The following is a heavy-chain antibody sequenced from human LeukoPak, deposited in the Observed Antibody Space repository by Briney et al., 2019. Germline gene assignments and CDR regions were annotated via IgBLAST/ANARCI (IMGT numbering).Heavy chain of an antibody. V-gene: IGHV3-53*01. D-gene: IGHD7-27*01. Sequence: GGSLRLSCAASGFTVSSNYMSWVRQAPGKGLEWVSVIYSGGSTYYADSVKGRFTISRDNSKNTLYLQMNSLRAEDTAVYYCAKDGLGTPPNDYWGQGTLVTVSS. CDR3: AKDGLGTPPNDY. CDR2: IYSGGST. J-gene: IGHJ4*02. CDR1: GFTVSSNY.